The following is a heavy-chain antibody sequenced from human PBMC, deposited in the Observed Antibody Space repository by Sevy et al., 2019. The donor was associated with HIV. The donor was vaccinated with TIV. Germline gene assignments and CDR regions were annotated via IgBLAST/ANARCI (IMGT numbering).Heavy chain of an antibody. CDR3: AKDATYYYDSSCYYPDY. CDR1: GFTFSSYG. J-gene: IGHJ4*02. Sequence: GGSLRLSCAASGFTFSSYGMHWVRQAPGKGLEWVAFIRYDGSNKYYADSVKGRFTISRDNSKNTLYLQMNSLRAEDKAVYYCAKDATYYYDSSCYYPDYWGQGTLVTVSS. D-gene: IGHD3-22*01. V-gene: IGHV3-30*02. CDR2: IRYDGSNK.